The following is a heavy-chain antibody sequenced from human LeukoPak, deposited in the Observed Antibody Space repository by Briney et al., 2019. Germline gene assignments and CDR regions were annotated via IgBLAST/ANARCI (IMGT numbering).Heavy chain of an antibody. CDR3: ARGYSYGNDAFDI. D-gene: IGHD5-18*01. J-gene: IGHJ3*02. CDR2: INHSGST. V-gene: IGHV4-34*01. CDR1: GGSFSGYY. Sequence: SETLSLTCAVYGGSFSGYYWSWIRQPPGRGLEWIGEINHSGSTNYNPSLKSRVTISVDTSKNQFSLKLSSVTAADTAVYYCARGYSYGNDAFDIWGQGTMVTVFS.